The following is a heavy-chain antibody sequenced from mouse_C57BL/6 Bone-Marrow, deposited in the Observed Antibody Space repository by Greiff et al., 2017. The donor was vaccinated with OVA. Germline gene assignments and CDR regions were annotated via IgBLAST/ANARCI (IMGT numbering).Heavy chain of an antibody. CDR1: GYTFTSYW. CDR3: AREGWLLLYAMDY. CDR2: IYPGSGST. Sequence: QVQLQQPGAELVKPGASVKMSCKASGYTFTSYWITWVKQRPGQGLEWIGDIYPGSGSTNYNEKFTSKATLTVDTSSSTAYMQLSSLTSEDSAVYYCAREGWLLLYAMDYWGQGTSVTVSS. V-gene: IGHV1-55*01. D-gene: IGHD2-3*01. J-gene: IGHJ4*01.